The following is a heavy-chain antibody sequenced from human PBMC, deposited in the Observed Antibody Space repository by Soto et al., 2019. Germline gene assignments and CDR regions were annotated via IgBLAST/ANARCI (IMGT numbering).Heavy chain of an antibody. Sequence: QVQLVESGGGVVQPGRSLRLSCAASGFTFSSYAMHWVRQAPGKGPEWVAVISYDGSSKTYADSVKGQFTISRDNSKNSLFLQMHNLRPEDTAVYYCARRNSDYSSVWSDAFDIWGQGSMVTVSS. CDR3: ARRNSDYSSVWSDAFDI. V-gene: IGHV3-30-3*01. CDR2: ISYDGSSK. J-gene: IGHJ3*02. CDR1: GFTFSSYA. D-gene: IGHD6-19*01.